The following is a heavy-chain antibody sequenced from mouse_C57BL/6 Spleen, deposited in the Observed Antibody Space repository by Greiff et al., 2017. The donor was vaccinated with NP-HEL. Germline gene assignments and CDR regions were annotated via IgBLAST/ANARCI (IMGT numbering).Heavy chain of an antibody. D-gene: IGHD1-1*02. CDR1: GYTFTSYW. Sequence: VQLQQSGAELVKPGASVKMSCKASGYTFTSYWITWVKQRPGQGLEWLGDIYPGSGSTNYNEKFKSKATLTADTTSSTAYMQLSSLTSEDSAVYYCARRDYALDYWGQGTTLTVSS. V-gene: IGHV1-55*01. CDR2: IYPGSGST. J-gene: IGHJ2*01. CDR3: ARRDYALDY.